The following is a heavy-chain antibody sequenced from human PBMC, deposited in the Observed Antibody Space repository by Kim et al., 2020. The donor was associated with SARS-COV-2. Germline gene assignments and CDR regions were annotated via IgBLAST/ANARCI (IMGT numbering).Heavy chain of an antibody. Sequence: SETLSLTCAVYGGSFSGYYWSWIRQPPGKGLEWIGEINHSGSTNYNPSLKSRVTISVDTSKNQFSLKLSSVTAADTAVYYCARGPICSSTSCYYFDYWGQGTLVTVSS. V-gene: IGHV4-34*01. CDR2: INHSGST. CDR1: GGSFSGYY. CDR3: ARGPICSSTSCYYFDY. J-gene: IGHJ4*02. D-gene: IGHD2-2*01.